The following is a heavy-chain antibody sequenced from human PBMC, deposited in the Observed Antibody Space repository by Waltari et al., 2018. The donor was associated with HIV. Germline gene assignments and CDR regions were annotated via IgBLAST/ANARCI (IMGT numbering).Heavy chain of an antibody. CDR2: IYYSGST. D-gene: IGHD3-22*01. Sequence: QVQLQESGPGLVKPSETLSLTCPVSGASISSYYWSWIRQPPGRGLEWIGYIYYSGSTNYNPSRKSRVTISVDTSKNQFSLKLSSVTAADTAVYYCARTPIYYDQWGRRFDIWGQGTMVTVSS. CDR3: ARTPIYYDQWGRRFDI. CDR1: GASISSYY. V-gene: IGHV4-59*01. J-gene: IGHJ3*02.